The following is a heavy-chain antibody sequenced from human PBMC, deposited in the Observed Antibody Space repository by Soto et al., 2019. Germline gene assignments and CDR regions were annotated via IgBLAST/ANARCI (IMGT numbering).Heavy chain of an antibody. Sequence: SETLSLTCTVSGGSISSYYWSWIRQPPGKGLEWIGYIYYSGSTNYNPSLKSRVTISVDTSKNQFSLKLSSVTAADTAVYYCARVEKVNQLPDIWGQGTMVTVSS. V-gene: IGHV4-59*01. D-gene: IGHD2-2*01. CDR3: ARVEKVNQLPDI. CDR1: GGSISSYY. J-gene: IGHJ3*02. CDR2: IYYSGST.